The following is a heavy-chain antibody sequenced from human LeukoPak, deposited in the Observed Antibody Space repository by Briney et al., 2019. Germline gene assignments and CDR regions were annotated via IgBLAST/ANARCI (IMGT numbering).Heavy chain of an antibody. CDR2: ISGSGGST. Sequence: GGSLRLSCAASGFTFSSYAMSWVRQAPGKGLEWVSAISGSGGSTYYADSVKGRFTISRDNSKNTLYLQMNSLRAEDTAVYYCAKSSEKQSGYSNYDYWSQGTLVTVSS. CDR1: GFTFSSYA. J-gene: IGHJ4*02. CDR3: AKSSEKQSGYSNYDY. D-gene: IGHD4-4*01. V-gene: IGHV3-23*01.